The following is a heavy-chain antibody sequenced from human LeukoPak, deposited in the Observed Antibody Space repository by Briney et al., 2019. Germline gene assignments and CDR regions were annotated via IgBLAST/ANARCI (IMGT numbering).Heavy chain of an antibody. D-gene: IGHD3-10*01. Sequence: GASVKVSCKASGGTFSSYAISWVRQAPGQGPEWMGRIIPIFGTANYAQKFQGRVTMTEDTSTDTAYMELSSLRSEDTAVYYCATDGLWFGELGFDPWGQGTLVTVSS. CDR3: ATDGLWFGELGFDP. CDR2: IIPIFGTA. CDR1: GGTFSSYA. J-gene: IGHJ5*02. V-gene: IGHV1-69*06.